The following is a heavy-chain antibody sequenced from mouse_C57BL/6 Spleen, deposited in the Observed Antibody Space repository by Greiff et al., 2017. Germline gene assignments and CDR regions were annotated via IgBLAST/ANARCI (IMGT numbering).Heavy chain of an antibody. V-gene: IGHV1-50*01. D-gene: IGHD1-1*01. J-gene: IGHJ4*01. CDR3: ARDGSSYGKAMDD. CDR2: IDPSDSYT. Sequence: QVQLQQPGAELVKPGASVKLSCKASGYTFTSYWMQWVKQRPGQGLEWIGEIDPSDSYTNYKQKFNGKATLTVNTSSSKAYMQLSSLTSEDSAVYYWARDGSSYGKAMDDWGQGTSVTVSS. CDR1: GYTFTSYW.